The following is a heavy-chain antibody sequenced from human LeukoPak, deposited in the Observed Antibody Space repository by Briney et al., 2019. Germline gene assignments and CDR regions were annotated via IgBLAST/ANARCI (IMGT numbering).Heavy chain of an antibody. CDR1: GFTFSNYA. J-gene: IGHJ4*02. Sequence: GGSLRLSCAASGFTFSNYAMSWVRQAPGKGLEWVISGSGSNTYYADSVKGRFTISRDNSKNTLYLQMNSLRAEDTAVYYCARASGWAASDFDYWGQGTLVTVSS. CDR2: SGSGSNT. D-gene: IGHD1-26*01. CDR3: ARASGWAASDFDY. V-gene: IGHV3-23*01.